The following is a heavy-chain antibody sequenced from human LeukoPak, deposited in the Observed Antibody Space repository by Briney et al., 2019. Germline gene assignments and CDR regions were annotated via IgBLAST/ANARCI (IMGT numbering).Heavy chain of an antibody. CDR1: GGTFSSYT. Sequence: GASVKVSCKASGGTFSSYTISWVRQAPGQGLEWMGRIIPILGIANYAQKFQGRVTITADKSTSTAYMELSSLRSEGTAVYYCATSGDCGGDCYGEYFQHWGQGTLVTVSS. CDR2: IIPILGIA. CDR3: ATSGDCGGDCYGEYFQH. V-gene: IGHV1-69*02. D-gene: IGHD2-21*01. J-gene: IGHJ1*01.